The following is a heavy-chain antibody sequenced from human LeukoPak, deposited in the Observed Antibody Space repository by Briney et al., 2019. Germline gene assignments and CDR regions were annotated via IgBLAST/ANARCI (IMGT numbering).Heavy chain of an antibody. CDR2: VYNGGTT. J-gene: IGHJ4*02. CDR1: GGSISHYY. D-gene: IGHD2-21*01. V-gene: IGHV4-4*08. CDR3: ARVTTAWYVVGY. Sequence: SETLSLTCDVPGGSISHYYWTWIRQPPGKGLEWLGFVYNGGTTNYNPSLKSRVTISVDTSKNQFSLRLSSVTAADTAVYYCARVTTAWYVVGYWGQGTLVTVSS.